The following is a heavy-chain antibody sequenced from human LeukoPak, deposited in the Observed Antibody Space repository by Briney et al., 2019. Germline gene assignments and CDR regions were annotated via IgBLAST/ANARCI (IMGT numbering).Heavy chain of an antibody. CDR3: ASSGFGIRTDDY. V-gene: IGHV4-61*02. CDR1: GGSISSGSYY. CDR2: TYTSGST. J-gene: IGHJ4*02. D-gene: IGHD1-14*01. Sequence: SETLSLTCTVSGGSISSGSYYWSWIRQPAGKGLEWIGRTYTSGSTNYNPSLKSRVTVSVDTSKNQFSLKLSSVTAADTAVYYCASSGFGIRTDDYWGQGTLVTVSS.